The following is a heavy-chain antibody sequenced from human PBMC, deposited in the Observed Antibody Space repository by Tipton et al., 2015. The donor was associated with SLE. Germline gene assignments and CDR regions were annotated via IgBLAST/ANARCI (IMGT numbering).Heavy chain of an antibody. J-gene: IGHJ4*02. V-gene: IGHV4-39*01. CDR1: DDSFTNTSYY. D-gene: IGHD3-10*01. Sequence: TLSLTCPVSDDSFTNTSYYWAWIRQPPGKGLEYIGSISYGGSTYYSPSFKRRITMSVDTSNNLFSLKLSSVSAADSAVYYCARHGPESSLLWFGDGLDFLGQGTLVTVSS. CDR2: ISYGGST. CDR3: ARHGPESSLLWFGDGLDF.